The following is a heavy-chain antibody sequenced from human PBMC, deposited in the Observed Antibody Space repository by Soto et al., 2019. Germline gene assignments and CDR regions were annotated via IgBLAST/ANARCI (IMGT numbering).Heavy chain of an antibody. J-gene: IGHJ4*02. D-gene: IGHD6-13*01. CDR2: ISGSGGST. V-gene: IGHV3-23*01. Sequence: LSLTCAASGFTFSSYAMSWVRQAPGRGLECVSSISGSGGSTYYADSVKGRFTISRDNSKNTLYLQMISLTAEDTAIYYCTKGPPPPYSSTWYYFDYWGQGTLVTVSS. CDR3: TKGPPPPYSSTWYYFDY. CDR1: GFTFSSYA.